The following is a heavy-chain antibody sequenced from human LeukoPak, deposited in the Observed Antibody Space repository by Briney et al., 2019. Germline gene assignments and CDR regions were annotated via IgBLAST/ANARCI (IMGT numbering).Heavy chain of an antibody. CDR3: ARAGVGIVLLPADYGMDV. CDR1: GGSISSSSYY. Sequence: SETLSLTCTVSGGSISSSSYYWGWIRQPPGKGLEWIGEINHSGSTNYNPSLKSRVTISVDTSKNQFSLKLSSVTAADTAVYYCARAGVGIVLLPADYGMDVWGQGTTVTVSS. CDR2: INHSGST. V-gene: IGHV4-39*07. J-gene: IGHJ6*02. D-gene: IGHD2-2*03.